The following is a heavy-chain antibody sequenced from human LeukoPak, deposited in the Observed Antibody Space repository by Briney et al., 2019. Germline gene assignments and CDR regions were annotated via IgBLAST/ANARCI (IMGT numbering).Heavy chain of an antibody. V-gene: IGHV1-2*02. CDR3: ARIIGYCSSTSCSWGFDY. CDR2: INPNSGGT. J-gene: IGHJ4*02. Sequence: ASVKVSCKASGYIFTGYYMHWVRQAPGQGLEWMGWINPNSGGTNYAQKFQGRVTMTRDTSISTAYMELSRLRSDDTAVYYCARIIGYCSSTSCSWGFDYWGQGTLVTVSS. D-gene: IGHD2-2*01. CDR1: GYIFTGYY.